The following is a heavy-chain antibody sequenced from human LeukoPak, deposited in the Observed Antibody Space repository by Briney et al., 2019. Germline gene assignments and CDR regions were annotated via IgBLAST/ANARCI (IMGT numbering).Heavy chain of an antibody. CDR2: ISYDGSNK. CDR1: GFTFSSYG. V-gene: IGHV3-30*18. CDR3: AKDPSKQQLVRGWFDP. D-gene: IGHD6-13*01. Sequence: GGSLRLSCAASGFTFSSYGMHWVRQAPGKGLEWVEVISYDGSNKYYADSVKGRFTISRDNSKNTLYLQMNSLRAEDTAVYYCAKDPSKQQLVRGWFDPWGQGTLVTVSS. J-gene: IGHJ5*02.